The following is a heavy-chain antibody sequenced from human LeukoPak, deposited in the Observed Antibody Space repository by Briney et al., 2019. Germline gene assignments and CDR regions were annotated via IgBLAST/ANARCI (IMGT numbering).Heavy chain of an antibody. CDR3: ARGCGTTSCYDFPDFDY. CDR2: ISDGGETI. V-gene: IGHV3-48*01. D-gene: IGHD2-2*01. J-gene: IGHJ4*02. Sequence: PGGSLRLSCAASGYTFTSYGMNWVRQAPGKGVEWVSYISDGGETIYYADSVKGRFTISRDNAKNSLYLQMNSLRAEDTAVYYCARGCGTTSCYDFPDFDYWGQGTLVTVSS. CDR1: GYTFTSYG.